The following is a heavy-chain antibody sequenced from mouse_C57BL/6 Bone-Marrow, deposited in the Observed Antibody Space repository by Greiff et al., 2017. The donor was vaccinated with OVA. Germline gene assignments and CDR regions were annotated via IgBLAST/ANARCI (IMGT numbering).Heavy chain of an antibody. CDR3: ARGEDGNYFDY. V-gene: IGHV5-4*03. D-gene: IGHD2-1*01. CDR1: GFTFSSYA. J-gene: IGHJ2*01. CDR2: ISDGGSYT. Sequence: EVMLVESGGGLVKPGGSLKLSCAASGFTFSSYAMSWVRQTPEKRLEWVATISDGGSYTYYPDNVKGRFTISRDNAKNNLYLQMSHLKSEDTAMYYCARGEDGNYFDYWGQGTTLTVSS.